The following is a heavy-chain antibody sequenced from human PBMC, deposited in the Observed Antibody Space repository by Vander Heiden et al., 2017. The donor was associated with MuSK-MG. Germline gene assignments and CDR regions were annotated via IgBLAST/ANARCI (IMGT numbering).Heavy chain of an antibody. CDR2: INHSGST. Sequence: QVQLQQWGAGLLKPSETLSLTCAAYGGFVSGYYWSWIRQPPGKGLEWIGEINHSGSTNYNPSLKSRVTISVDTSKNQFSLKLSSVTAADTAVYYCARGLRAAMRLNWFDPWGQGTLVTVSS. CDR3: ARGLRAAMRLNWFDP. D-gene: IGHD6-13*01. CDR1: GGFVSGYY. V-gene: IGHV4-34*01. J-gene: IGHJ5*02.